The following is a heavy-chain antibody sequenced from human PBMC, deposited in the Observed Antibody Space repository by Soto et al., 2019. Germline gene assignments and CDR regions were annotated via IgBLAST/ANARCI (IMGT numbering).Heavy chain of an antibody. CDR2: IYYSGST. Sequence: SETLSLTCTVSGGSISSSSYYWGWIRQPPGKGLEWIGSIYYSGSTYYNPSLKSRVTISVDTSKNQFSLKLSSVTAADTAVYYCARLAVAGTYYYYGMDVWGQGTTVT. D-gene: IGHD6-19*01. CDR1: GGSISSSSYY. J-gene: IGHJ6*02. CDR3: ARLAVAGTYYYYGMDV. V-gene: IGHV4-39*01.